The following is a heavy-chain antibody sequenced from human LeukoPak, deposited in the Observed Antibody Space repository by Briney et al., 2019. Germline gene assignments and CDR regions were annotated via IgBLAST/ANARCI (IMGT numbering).Heavy chain of an antibody. D-gene: IGHD2-15*01. CDR1: GFSFSSYS. CDR2: IFSGGGT. V-gene: IGHV3-66*01. J-gene: IGHJ3*02. CDR3: ARGGVVYPDSFDI. Sequence: GGSLRLSCAASGFSFSSYSMNWVRQAPGKGLEWVSLIFSGGGTYYADSVKGRFTISRDNSKNTLFLQMNSLRAEDTAVYYCARGGVVYPDSFDIWGRGTMVTVSS.